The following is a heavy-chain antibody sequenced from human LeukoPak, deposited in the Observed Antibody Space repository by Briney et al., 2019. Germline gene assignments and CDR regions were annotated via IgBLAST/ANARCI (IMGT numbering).Heavy chain of an antibody. V-gene: IGHV3-48*03. CDR3: ARGGGGSYYFVH. J-gene: IGHJ4*02. CDR2: ISSSGSTI. D-gene: IGHD1-26*01. Sequence: GGSLRLSCAASGFTFSSYEMNWVRQAPGKGLEWVSYISSSGSTIYYADSVKGRFTMSRDNSKNTLYLQMNSLRAEDTAVYYCARGGGGSYYFVHWGQGTLVTVSS. CDR1: GFTFSSYE.